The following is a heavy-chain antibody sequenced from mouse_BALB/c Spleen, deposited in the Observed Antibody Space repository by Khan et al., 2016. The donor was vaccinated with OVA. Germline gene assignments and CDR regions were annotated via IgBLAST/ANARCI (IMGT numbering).Heavy chain of an antibody. CDR3: VRGRSY. CDR1: GYSITSDYA. Sequence: EVQLLESGPGLVKPSQSLSLTCTVTGYSITSDYAWNWIRQFPGNRLEWMGYINYSGSTSKKPSLKSRISITRDTSKNQIFLQLNSVTTEDTATYYCVRGRSYWGQGTLVTVSA. CDR2: INYSGST. V-gene: IGHV3-2*02. J-gene: IGHJ3*01.